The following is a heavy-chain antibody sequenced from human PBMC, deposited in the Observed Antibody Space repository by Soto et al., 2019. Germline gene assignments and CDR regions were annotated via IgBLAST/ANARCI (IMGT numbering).Heavy chain of an antibody. V-gene: IGHV1-69*13. CDR3: ARAYYYDSSGYHLQFDY. D-gene: IGHD3-22*01. CDR2: IIPIFGTA. J-gene: IGHJ4*02. Sequence: ASVKVSCKASGGTFSSYAISWVRQAPGQGLEWMGGIIPIFGTANYAQKFQGRVTITADESTSTAYMELSSLRSEDTAVYYCARAYYYDSSGYHLQFDYWGQGTLVNVSS. CDR1: GGTFSSYA.